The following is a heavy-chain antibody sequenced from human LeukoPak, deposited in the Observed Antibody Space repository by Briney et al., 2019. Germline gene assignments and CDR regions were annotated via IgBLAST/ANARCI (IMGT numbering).Heavy chain of an antibody. V-gene: IGHV3-33*01. D-gene: IGHD6-13*01. J-gene: IGHJ1*01. CDR1: GFSFSSFG. Sequence: GGSLRLSCAASGFSFSSFGMHWVRQAPSKGLEWVAVIWPDGSNQYYADSVRGRFTISRDNPKDTLYLQMNSLRVEDTAVYYCARGEYSSSWHSEYFQHWGQGTLVTVSS. CDR2: IWPDGSNQ. CDR3: ARGEYSSSWHSEYFQH.